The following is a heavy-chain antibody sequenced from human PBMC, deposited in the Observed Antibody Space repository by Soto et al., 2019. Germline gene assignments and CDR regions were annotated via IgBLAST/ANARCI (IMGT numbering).Heavy chain of an antibody. CDR1: GFTFSNAW. J-gene: IGHJ4*02. CDR3: TTDDYDFWSGYYVDY. Sequence: EVQLVESGGGWVKPGGSLRLSCAASGFTFSNAWMSWVRQAPGRGLEWVGRIKSKTDGGTTDYAAPVKGRFTISRDDSKNTLYLQMNSLKTEDTAVYYCTTDDYDFWSGYYVDYWGQGTLVTVSS. D-gene: IGHD3-3*01. V-gene: IGHV3-15*01. CDR2: IKSKTDGGTT.